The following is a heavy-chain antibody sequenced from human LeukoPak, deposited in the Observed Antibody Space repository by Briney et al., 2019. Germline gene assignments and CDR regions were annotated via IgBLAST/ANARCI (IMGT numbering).Heavy chain of an antibody. D-gene: IGHD3-3*01. CDR2: IPYDGSNK. CDR1: GFTFSSYA. V-gene: IGHV3-30*04. CDR3: ARVSRFPTIFGVVIIAPGGMDV. Sequence: PGGSLRLSCAASGFTFSSYAMHWVRQAPGKGLEWVAVIPYDGSNKYYADSVKGRFTISRDNSKNTLYLQMNSLRAEDTAVYYCARVSRFPTIFGVVIIAPGGMDVWGQGTTVTVSS. J-gene: IGHJ6*02.